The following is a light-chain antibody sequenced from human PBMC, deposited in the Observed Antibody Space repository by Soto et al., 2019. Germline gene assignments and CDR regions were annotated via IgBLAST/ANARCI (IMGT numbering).Light chain of an antibody. V-gene: IGLV2-14*01. CDR2: EVS. CDR3: SSYTSSSTYV. CDR1: SSDVGGYNY. Sequence: QSALTQPASVSGSPGQSITISCTGTSSDVGGYNYVSWYQQHPGKAPKLMIYEVSNRPSGGSNRFSGSKSGNTASLNISGLQAEDEADYYCSSYTSSSTYVFGNGTKLTVL. J-gene: IGLJ1*01.